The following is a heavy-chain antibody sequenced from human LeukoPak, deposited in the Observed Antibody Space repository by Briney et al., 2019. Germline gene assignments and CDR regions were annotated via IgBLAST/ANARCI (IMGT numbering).Heavy chain of an antibody. V-gene: IGHV4-38-2*01. CDR2: IYYSGST. CDR1: GYSISSGYY. D-gene: IGHD3/OR15-3a*01. Sequence: PSETLSLTCAASGYSISSGYYWGWIRQPPGKGLEWIGSIYYSGSTYYNPSLKSRVTISVDTSKNQFSLKLSSVTAADTAVYYCARHPPGLGVFDYWGQGTLVTVSS. J-gene: IGHJ4*02. CDR3: ARHPPGLGVFDY.